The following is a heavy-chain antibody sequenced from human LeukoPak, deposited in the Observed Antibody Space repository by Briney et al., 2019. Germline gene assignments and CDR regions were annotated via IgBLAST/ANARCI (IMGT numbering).Heavy chain of an antibody. CDR3: ARRGGLYCSGGRCYHYYFDY. J-gene: IGHJ4*02. CDR2: IYYSGST. V-gene: IGHV4-59*08. CDR1: GGSIGSYY. Sequence: SETLSLTCTVSGGSIGSYYWSWIRQPPGKGLEWIGYIYYSGSTNYNPSLKSRVTISVDTSKNQFSLKLSSVTAADTAVYYCARRGGLYCSGGRCYHYYFDYWGQGTLVTVSS. D-gene: IGHD2-15*01.